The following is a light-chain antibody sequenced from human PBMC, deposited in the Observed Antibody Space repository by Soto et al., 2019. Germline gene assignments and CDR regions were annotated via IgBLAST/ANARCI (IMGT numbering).Light chain of an antibody. V-gene: IGKV4-1*01. CDR3: QQYYSSPLI. J-gene: IGKJ4*01. CDR1: QSVFHSYNNQNY. Sequence: DIVMTQSPASLAVSLGERANINCKSSQSVFHSYNNQNYLGWYQQNPGHPPKVLIYWASTREYGVPDRVSGSGSGTDFTLTISGRQAEDVAVYFCQQYYSSPLIFGGVTKVEIK. CDR2: WAS.